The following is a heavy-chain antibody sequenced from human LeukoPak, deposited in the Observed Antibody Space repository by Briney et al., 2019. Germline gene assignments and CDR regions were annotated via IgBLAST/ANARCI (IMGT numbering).Heavy chain of an antibody. CDR2: IYSGGST. CDR1: GFTVSSNY. D-gene: IGHD3-10*01. V-gene: IGHV3-66*02. CDR3: ARDFVGTYGSGSYYYYTDV. Sequence: GGSLRLSCAASGFTVSSNYMSWVRQAPGKGLEWVSVIYSGGSTYYADSVKGRFTISRDNSKNTLYLQMNSLRAEDTAVYYCARDFVGTYGSGSYYYYTDVWGKGTTATVSS. J-gene: IGHJ6*03.